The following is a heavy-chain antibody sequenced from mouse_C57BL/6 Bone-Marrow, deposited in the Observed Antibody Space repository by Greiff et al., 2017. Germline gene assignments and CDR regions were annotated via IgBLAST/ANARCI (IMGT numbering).Heavy chain of an antibody. CDR1: GFTFSDFY. CDR3: ARDAPYYDYAMDY. V-gene: IGHV7-1*01. J-gene: IGHJ4*01. Sequence: EVQLVESGGGLVQSGRSLRLSCATSGFTFSDFYMEWVRQAPGKGLEWIAASRNKANDYTTEYSASVKGRFIVSRDTSQSILYLQMNALRAEDTAIYYCARDAPYYDYAMDYWGQGTSVTVSS. CDR2: SRNKANDYTT. D-gene: IGHD2-4*01.